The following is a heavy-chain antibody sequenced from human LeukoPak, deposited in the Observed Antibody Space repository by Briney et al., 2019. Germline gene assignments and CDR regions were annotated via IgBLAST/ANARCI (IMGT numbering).Heavy chain of an antibody. CDR1: GFTFSSYA. D-gene: IGHD6-19*01. V-gene: IGHV3-23*01. CDR2: ISGGGGTT. Sequence: GGSLRLSCAASGFTFSSYAMGWVRQAPGKGLEWVSLISGGGGTTYYADSVKGRFTISRDKSMSTVYLQMYSLRAEDTAVYYCAKDIVNSGPRGYFDYWGQGTLVTVPS. J-gene: IGHJ4*02. CDR3: AKDIVNSGPRGYFDY.